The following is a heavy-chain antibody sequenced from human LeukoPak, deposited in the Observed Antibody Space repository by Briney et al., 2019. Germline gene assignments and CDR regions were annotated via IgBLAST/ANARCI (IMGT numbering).Heavy chain of an antibody. CDR1: GGTFNNSA. J-gene: IGHJ5*02. D-gene: IGHD4-17*01. V-gene: IGHV1-69*05. Sequence: SVKVSCKTSGGTFNNSAISWVRQAPGQGLEWLGGIMPLFGTAGYAQKFQGRVTITKDESTRTVYLELTSLTSDDTAVYYCARDVHGDYGSGWFDPWGQGTLVTVSS. CDR2: IMPLFGTA. CDR3: ARDVHGDYGSGWFDP.